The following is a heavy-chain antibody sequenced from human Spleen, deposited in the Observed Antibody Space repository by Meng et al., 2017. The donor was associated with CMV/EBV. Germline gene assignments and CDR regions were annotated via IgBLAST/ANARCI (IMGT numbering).Heavy chain of an antibody. V-gene: IGHV1-69*05. CDR1: GYTFTSYD. J-gene: IGHJ6*02. CDR3: ARVPYSSGWYDYYYYGMDV. CDR2: IIPIFGTA. D-gene: IGHD6-19*01. Sequence: SVKVSCKASGYTFTSYDINWVRQATGQGLEWMGWIIPIFGTANYAQKFQGRVTITTDESTSTAYMELSSLRSEDTAVYYCARVPYSSGWYDYYYYGMDVWGQGTTVTVSS.